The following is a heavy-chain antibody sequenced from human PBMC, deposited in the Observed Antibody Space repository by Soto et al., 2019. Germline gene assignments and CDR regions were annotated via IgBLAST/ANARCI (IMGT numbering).Heavy chain of an antibody. CDR1: GFTFSNSG. J-gene: IGHJ6*02. CDR2: IGPSGNT. V-gene: IGHV3-23*01. D-gene: IGHD4-4*01. CDR3: AKLLHNSYYHVMDV. Sequence: EVQLLESGGDLVQPGGSLRLVCAASGFTFSNSGMRWVRQAPGQGLAWVSSIGPSGNTYYSDAVKGRFTISRDISKNTLFLHMDSLRAEATATYYCAKLLHNSYYHVMDVWGQGTSVTASS.